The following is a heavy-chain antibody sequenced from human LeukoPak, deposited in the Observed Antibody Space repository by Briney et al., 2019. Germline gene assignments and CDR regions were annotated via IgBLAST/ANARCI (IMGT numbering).Heavy chain of an antibody. CDR2: IYWDDDK. CDR3: AHRTSMVRGIMSYNWFDP. J-gene: IGHJ5*02. D-gene: IGHD3-10*01. Sequence: ESGPTLLKPTQTLTLTCTISGFSLSTSGVGVAWIRQPPGKALEWLALIYWDDDKRYSPSLKSRLTITKDTSKNQVVLTMTNMDPVDTATYYCAHRTSMVRGIMSYNWFDPWGQGTLVTVSS. CDR1: GFSLSTSGVG. V-gene: IGHV2-5*02.